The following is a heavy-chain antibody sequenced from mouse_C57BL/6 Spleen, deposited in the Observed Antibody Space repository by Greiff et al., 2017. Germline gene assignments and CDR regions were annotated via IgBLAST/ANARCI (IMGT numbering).Heavy chain of an antibody. D-gene: IGHD2-4*01. V-gene: IGHV1-80*01. J-gene: IGHJ4*01. Sequence: VQLQQSGAELVQPGASVKLSCKASGYAFSSYWMYWVQQRPGKGLEWIGQIYPGDGDTNYNGKFKGKATLTADKSSSTAYMQLSSLTSEDSAVYFCARLYYDYDWYAMDYWGQGTSVTVSS. CDR2: IYPGDGDT. CDR3: ARLYYDYDWYAMDY. CDR1: GYAFSSYW.